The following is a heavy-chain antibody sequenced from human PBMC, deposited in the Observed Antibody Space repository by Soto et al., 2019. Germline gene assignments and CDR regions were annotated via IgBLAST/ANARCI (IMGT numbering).Heavy chain of an antibody. CDR1: GGSISSSRSY. J-gene: IGHJ5*02. D-gene: IGHD6-13*01. CDR2: IFYAGNT. V-gene: IGHV4-39*01. Sequence: ETLSLTCNVSGGSISSSRSYWAWFRQPPGKELEWIANIFYAGNTYYNPSLKSRVTVSVDTSRNQFSLKLDSVTAADTAVYYCARQAAAPGIDLWFDPWGQGNLVTVSS. CDR3: ARQAAAPGIDLWFDP.